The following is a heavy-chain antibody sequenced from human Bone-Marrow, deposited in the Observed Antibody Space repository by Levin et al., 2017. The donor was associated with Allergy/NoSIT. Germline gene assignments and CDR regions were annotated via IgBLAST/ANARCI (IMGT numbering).Heavy chain of an antibody. Sequence: AASVKVSCKASGGTFSSYALSWVRQAPGQGLEWMGRIIPVLDMTNYAQKFQGRVTISADKSTTTVYMELSSLRSEDTAVYFCARDTGGGFDNEAFDIWGQGTLVIVSS. CDR1: GGTFSSYA. CDR2: IIPVLDMT. D-gene: IGHD3-16*01. J-gene: IGHJ3*02. CDR3: ARDTGGGFDNEAFDI. V-gene: IGHV1-69*04.